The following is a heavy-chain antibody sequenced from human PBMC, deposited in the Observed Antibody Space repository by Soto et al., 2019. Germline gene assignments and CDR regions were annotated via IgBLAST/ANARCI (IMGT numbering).Heavy chain of an antibody. CDR3: ARGIAAAGTDYSYYCMDV. D-gene: IGHD6-13*01. V-gene: IGHV1-46*01. CDR2: INPSGGST. CDR1: GYTFTSYY. J-gene: IGHJ6*02. Sequence: ASVKVSCKASGYTFTSYYMHWVRQAPGQGLEWMGIINPSGGSTSYAKKFKGRFTMTRDTSRSTVYMELSSLRYEDMAVYYCARGIAAAGTDYSYYCMDVGG.